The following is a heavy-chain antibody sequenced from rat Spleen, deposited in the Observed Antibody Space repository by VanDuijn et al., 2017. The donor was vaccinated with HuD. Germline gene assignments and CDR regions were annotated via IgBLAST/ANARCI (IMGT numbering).Heavy chain of an antibody. J-gene: IGHJ2*01. Sequence: EVQLVESGGGLVQPGRSLKLSCAASGFTFSDYYMAWVRQAPTKGLEWVASISPSGGSTYYRDSVKGRFTSSRDNAKSTLYLQMDSLRSEDTATYYCVRTEIQLDYFDYWGQGVMVTVSS. V-gene: IGHV5-25*01. CDR1: GFTFSDYY. D-gene: IGHD1-5*01. CDR2: ISPSGGST. CDR3: VRTEIQLDYFDY.